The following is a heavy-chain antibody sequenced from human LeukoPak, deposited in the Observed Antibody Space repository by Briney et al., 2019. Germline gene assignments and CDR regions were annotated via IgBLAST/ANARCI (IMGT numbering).Heavy chain of an antibody. J-gene: IGHJ4*02. CDR1: GFTFSSYS. D-gene: IGHD3-22*01. Sequence: GGSLRLSCAASGFTFSSYSMNWVRQAPGKGLEWVSYISSSSSTIYYADSVKGRFTISRDNAKNSLYLQMNSLRAEDTAGYYCARDRAYYDSSGYYFDYWGQGTLVTVSS. CDR2: ISSSSSTI. CDR3: ARDRAYYDSSGYYFDY. V-gene: IGHV3-48*01.